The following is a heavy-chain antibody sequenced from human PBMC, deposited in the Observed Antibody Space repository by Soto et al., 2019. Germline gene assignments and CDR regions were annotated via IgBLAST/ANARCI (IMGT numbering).Heavy chain of an antibody. Sequence: ASVKASCKASGYTFNKQVIMWVQQARGQGLEWMGWISAHNGNTNSAPKFQGRLTMTTDTSTSTAYMELRSLRSDDTAVYYCAKVLSGTYFDDSDYWGQGTLVTVSS. CDR3: AKVLSGTYFDDSDY. D-gene: IGHD1-26*01. CDR1: GYTFNKQV. J-gene: IGHJ4*02. CDR2: ISAHNGNT. V-gene: IGHV1-18*01.